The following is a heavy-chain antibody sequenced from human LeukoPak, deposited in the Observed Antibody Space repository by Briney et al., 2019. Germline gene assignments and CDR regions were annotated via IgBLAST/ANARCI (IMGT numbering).Heavy chain of an antibody. CDR3: ARPTVTALGAAFDI. CDR1: GGSISSYY. CDR2: IYYSGST. J-gene: IGHJ3*02. V-gene: IGHV4-59*08. D-gene: IGHD4-17*01. Sequence: KPSETLSLTCTVSGGSISSYYWSWIRQPPGKGLEWIGYIYYSGSTNYNPSLKSRVTISVDTSKNQFSPKLSSVTAADTAVYYCARPTVTALGAAFDIWGQGTMVTVSS.